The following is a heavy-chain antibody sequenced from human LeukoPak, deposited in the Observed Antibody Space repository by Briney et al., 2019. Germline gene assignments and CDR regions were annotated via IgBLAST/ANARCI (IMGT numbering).Heavy chain of an antibody. D-gene: IGHD3-22*01. V-gene: IGHV1-18*01. J-gene: IGHJ4*02. CDR1: GYIFTSYG. CDR3: GRAGDSSGYYPPDY. CDR2: ISAYNGNT. Sequence: ASVKVSCKASGYIFTSYGIIWVRQAPGQGLEWVGWISAYNGNTNYAQKFQGRVTMTTDTSTSTGYMELRSLRSDDAAVFYCGRAGDSSGYYPPDYWGQGTLVTVSS.